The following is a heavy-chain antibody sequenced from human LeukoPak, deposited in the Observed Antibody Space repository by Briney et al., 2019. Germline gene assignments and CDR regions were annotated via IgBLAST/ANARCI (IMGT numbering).Heavy chain of an antibody. D-gene: IGHD1-14*01. CDR3: ARSGIGSYYYYYYMDV. V-gene: IGHV4-38-2*02. J-gene: IGHJ6*03. CDR1: GYSISSGYY. Sequence: PSETLSLTCTVSGYSISSGYYWGWIRQPPGKGLEWIGSIYHSGSTYYNPSLKSRVTISIDTSKNQFSLKLSSVTAADTAVYYCARSGIGSYYYYYYMDVWGKGTTVTVSS. CDR2: IYHSGST.